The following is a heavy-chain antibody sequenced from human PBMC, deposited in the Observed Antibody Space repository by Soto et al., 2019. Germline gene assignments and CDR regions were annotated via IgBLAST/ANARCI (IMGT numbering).Heavy chain of an antibody. V-gene: IGHV1-18*01. D-gene: IGHD3-3*01. Sequence: ASVKVSCKASGYTFTSYGISWVRQAPGQGLEWMGWISAYNGNTNYAQKLQGRVTMTTDTSTSTAYMELRSLRSDDTAVYYCARDGGPYYYYYGMDVWGQGTTVTVSS. CDR1: GYTFTSYG. J-gene: IGHJ6*02. CDR2: ISAYNGNT. CDR3: ARDGGPYYYYYGMDV.